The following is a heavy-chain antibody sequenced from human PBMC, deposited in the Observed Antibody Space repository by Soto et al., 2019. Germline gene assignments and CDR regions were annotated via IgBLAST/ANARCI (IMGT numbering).Heavy chain of an antibody. CDR2: IYYSGST. CDR3: ARRRTYSGYSSAFDY. CDR1: DVSITSYY. Sequence: QVQLQESGPGLVKPSETLSLTCTVSDVSITSYYWSWIRQPPGKGLEWIAYIYYSGSTNYNPSLKSRVTISADTSKNQFSRRLSSVTAADTAVYYCARRRTYSGYSSAFDYWGQGMMVTVSS. V-gene: IGHV4-59*08. J-gene: IGHJ4*02. D-gene: IGHD5-12*01.